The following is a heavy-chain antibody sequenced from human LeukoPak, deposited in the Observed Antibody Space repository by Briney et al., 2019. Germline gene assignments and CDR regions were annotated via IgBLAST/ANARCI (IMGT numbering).Heavy chain of an antibody. V-gene: IGHV4-30-4*08. CDR3: ARDLYSSGLNSFDY. Sequence: SETLSLTCTVSGGSISSGDYYWSWIRQPRGKGLEWIGYIYYSGSTYYNPSLKSRVTISVDTSKNQFSLKLSSVTAADTAVYYCARDLYSSGLNSFDYWGQGTLVTVSS. CDR2: IYYSGST. D-gene: IGHD6-19*01. CDR1: GGSISSGDYY. J-gene: IGHJ4*02.